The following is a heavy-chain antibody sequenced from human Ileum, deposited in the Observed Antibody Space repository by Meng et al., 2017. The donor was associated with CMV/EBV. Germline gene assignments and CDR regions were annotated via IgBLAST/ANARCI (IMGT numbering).Heavy chain of an antibody. CDR2: ISGSGANS. J-gene: IGHJ5*02. CDR1: GLTFNSYS. V-gene: IGHV3-23*01. D-gene: IGHD1-1*01. Sequence: GGSLRLSCVASGLTFNSYSMGWVRQAPGKGLEWVAAISGSGANSYYADSVKGRFTISRDNSRNTLYLQMNSLRAEDTAVYYCAGGGDQLPSRDNWFDPWGQGTLVTVSS. CDR3: AGGGDQLPSRDNWFDP.